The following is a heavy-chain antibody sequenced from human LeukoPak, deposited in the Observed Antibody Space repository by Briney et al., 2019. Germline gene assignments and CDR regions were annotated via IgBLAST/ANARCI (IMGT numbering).Heavy chain of an antibody. CDR2: ISGSGGST. CDR1: GFTFSSYA. D-gene: IGHD3-22*01. CDR3: VGGPITMIVVPSHFDY. J-gene: IGHJ4*02. Sequence: GGSLRLSCAASGFTFSSYAMSWVRQAPGKGLEWVSAISGSGGSTYYADSVKGRFTISRDNSKNTLYLQMNSLRAEDTAVYYCVGGPITMIVVPSHFDYWGQGTLVTVSS. V-gene: IGHV3-23*01.